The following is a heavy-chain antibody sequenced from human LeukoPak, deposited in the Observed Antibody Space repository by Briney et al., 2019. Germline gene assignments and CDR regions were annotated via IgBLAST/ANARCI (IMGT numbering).Heavy chain of an antibody. CDR2: INHSGST. D-gene: IGHD3-22*01. Sequence: PSETLSLTCAVYGGSFSGYYWSWIRQPPGKGLEWIGEINHSGSTNYNPSLKSRVTISVDTSKNQFSLKLSSVTAADTAVYYCASLYAYYYDNSGYYDSWGQGTLVTVSS. CDR1: GGSFSGYY. V-gene: IGHV4-34*01. J-gene: IGHJ5*01. CDR3: ASLYAYYYDNSGYYDS.